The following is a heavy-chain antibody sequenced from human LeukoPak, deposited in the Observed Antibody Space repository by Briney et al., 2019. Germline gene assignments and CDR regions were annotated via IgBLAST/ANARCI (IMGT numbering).Heavy chain of an antibody. V-gene: IGHV4-34*01. J-gene: IGHJ5*02. CDR2: INHSGST. Sequence: SETLSLTCAVYGGSFSGYYWSWIRQPPGKGLEWIGEINHSGSTNYNPSLKSRVTISVDTSKNQFSLKLSSVTAADTAVYYCARGKLTAVAGYNWFDPWGQGTLVTVSS. CDR1: GGSFSGYY. CDR3: ARGKLTAVAGYNWFDP. D-gene: IGHD6-19*01.